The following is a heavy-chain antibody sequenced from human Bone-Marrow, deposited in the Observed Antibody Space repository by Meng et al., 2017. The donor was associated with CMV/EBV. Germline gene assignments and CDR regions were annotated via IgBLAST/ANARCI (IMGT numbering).Heavy chain of an antibody. J-gene: IGHJ4*02. D-gene: IGHD2-15*01. Sequence: SDAISWVRQAPGQGLEWMGGIIPIFGTANYAQKFQGRVTITADKSTSTAYMELSSLRSEDTAVYYCARDGDLGYCSGGSCYGAIDYWGQGTLVTVSS. CDR3: ARDGDLGYCSGGSCYGAIDY. CDR1: SDA. CDR2: IIPIFGTA. V-gene: IGHV1-69*06.